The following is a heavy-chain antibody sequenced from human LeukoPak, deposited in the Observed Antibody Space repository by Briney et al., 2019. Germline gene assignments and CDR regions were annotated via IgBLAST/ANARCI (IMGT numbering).Heavy chain of an antibody. CDR2: INPSGGVT. V-gene: IGHV1-46*01. Sequence: ASVKVSCKASGGTFSSYAISWVRQAPGQGLEWMGIINPSGGVTTYAQKFQGRVTMIRDTSTSTVYMELSSLRSEDTAVYYCARGETPYCGGDCLTGMDHWGQGTLVTVSS. J-gene: IGHJ4*02. D-gene: IGHD2-21*02. CDR1: GGTFSSYA. CDR3: ARGETPYCGGDCLTGMDH.